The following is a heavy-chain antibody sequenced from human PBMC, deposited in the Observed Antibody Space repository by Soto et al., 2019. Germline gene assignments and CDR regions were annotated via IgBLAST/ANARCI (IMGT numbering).Heavy chain of an antibody. V-gene: IGHV1-18*01. CDR1: DYTFTSYG. CDR2: ISAYNGNT. CDR3: ARVSVLLWFGEPRGSFDY. D-gene: IGHD3-10*01. J-gene: IGHJ4*02. Sequence: QVQLVQSGAEVKKPGASVKVSCKASDYTFTSYGISWVRQAPGQGLEWMGWISAYNGNTNYAQKLQGRVTMTTDTSTSTAYMELRSLRSDDTAVYYCARVSVLLWFGEPRGSFDYWGQGTLVTVSS.